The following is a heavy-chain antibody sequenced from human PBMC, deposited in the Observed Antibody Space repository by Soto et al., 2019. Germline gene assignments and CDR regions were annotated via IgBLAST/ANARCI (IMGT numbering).Heavy chain of an antibody. CDR2: ISYDVSNK. CDR3: AKDFHYYDSSGYPY. V-gene: IGHV3-30*18. CDR1: GFTFSSYG. D-gene: IGHD3-22*01. Sequence: GGSLRLSCAASGFTFSSYGMHWVRQAPGKGLEWAAVISYDVSNKYYADSVKGRFTISRDNSKNTLYLQMNSLRAEDTAMYYCAKDFHYYDSSGYPYWGQGTLVTVSS. J-gene: IGHJ4*02.